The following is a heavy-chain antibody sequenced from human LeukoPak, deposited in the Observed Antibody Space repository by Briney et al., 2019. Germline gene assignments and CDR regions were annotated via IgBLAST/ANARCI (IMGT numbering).Heavy chain of an antibody. CDR2: IIPIFGAT. J-gene: IGHJ6*03. D-gene: IGHD3-22*01. CDR1: GDTFTGYS. V-gene: IGHV1-69*01. Sequence: SVKVSCKASGDTFTGYSIRWVRQAPGQGLEWMGWIIPIFGATNYAQKFQGRVTMTADASTSTAYMELSSLRSEDTAVDYCARVVVIESYYYYYMDVWGKGTTVTVSS. CDR3: ARVVVIESYYYYYMDV.